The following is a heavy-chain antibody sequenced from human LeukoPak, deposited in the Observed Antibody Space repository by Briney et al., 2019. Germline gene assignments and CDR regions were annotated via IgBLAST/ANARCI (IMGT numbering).Heavy chain of an antibody. CDR1: GVIFSDYW. CDR3: ARDGAGSGWVY. J-gene: IGHJ4*02. D-gene: IGHD6-19*01. CDR2: IKVDGIEK. V-gene: IGHV3-7*04. Sequence: PGGSLRLSCVASGVIFSDYWMSWVRQAPGKGPEWVANIKVDGIEKYYADSVKGRFTISRDNAKNSLYLHKNSLRAEDTAVYYCARDGAGSGWVYWGQGTLVTVSS.